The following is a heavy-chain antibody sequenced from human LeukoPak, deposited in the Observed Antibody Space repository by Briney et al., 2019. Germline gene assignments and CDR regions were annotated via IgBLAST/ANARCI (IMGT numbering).Heavy chain of an antibody. D-gene: IGHD4-17*01. CDR1: GLTFSSYA. V-gene: IGHV3-23*01. CDR2: ISGSGGST. CDR3: AKGYGDHYYFDY. J-gene: IGHJ4*02. Sequence: GGSLRLSCAASGLTFSSYAMSWVRQAPGKGLGWVLAISGSGGSTYYADSVKGRFAISRDNSKNTLYLQMNSLRAEDTAVYYCAKGYGDHYYFDYWGQGTLVTVSS.